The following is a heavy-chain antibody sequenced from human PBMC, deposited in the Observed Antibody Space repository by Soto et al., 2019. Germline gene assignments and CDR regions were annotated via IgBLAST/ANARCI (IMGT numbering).Heavy chain of an antibody. D-gene: IGHD6-6*01. CDR3: ARLGSSFRRFLIDY. J-gene: IGHJ4*02. CDR2: IYYSGST. CDR1: GGSISSSSYY. V-gene: IGHV4-39*01. Sequence: SETLSLTCTVSGGSISSSSYYWGWIRQPPGKGLEWIGSIYYSGSTYYNPSLKSRVTISVDTSKNQFSLKLSSVTAADTAVYYCARLGSSFRRFLIDYWGQGTLVTVSS.